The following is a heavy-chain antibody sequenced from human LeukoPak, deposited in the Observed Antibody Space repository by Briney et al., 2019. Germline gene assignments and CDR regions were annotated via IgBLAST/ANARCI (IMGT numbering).Heavy chain of an antibody. CDR1: GFTLSNSA. CDR3: AKAWWSTSSGGDSFGI. CDR2: FSGPGKT. D-gene: IGHD6-6*01. J-gene: IGHJ3*02. Sequence: PGGSLRLSCAASGFTLSNSAMSWVRQAPGKGLEWVSGFSGPGKTYYADSVKGRFTISRDTSKSTLYLQINSLRPEDTAVYYCAKAWWSTSSGGDSFGIWGQGTMVTVSS. V-gene: IGHV3-23*01.